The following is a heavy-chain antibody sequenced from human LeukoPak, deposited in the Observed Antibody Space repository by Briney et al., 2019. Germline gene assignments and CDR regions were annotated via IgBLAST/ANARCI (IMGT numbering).Heavy chain of an antibody. CDR3: ARGPMIVVVTPGYYFDY. D-gene: IGHD3-22*01. CDR2: INPSGGST. J-gene: IGHJ4*02. Sequence: ASVKVSCKASGYTFTSYYMHWVRQAPAQGLEWMGIINPSGGSTSYAQKFQGRVTMTRDTSTSTVYMELRSVRSEDTAVYYCARGPMIVVVTPGYYFDYWGQGTLVTVSS. CDR1: GYTFTSYY. V-gene: IGHV1-46*01.